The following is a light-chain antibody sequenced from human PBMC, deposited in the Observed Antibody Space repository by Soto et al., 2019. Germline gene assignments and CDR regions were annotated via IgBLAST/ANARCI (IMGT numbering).Light chain of an antibody. CDR2: YAS. J-gene: IGKJ5*01. CDR1: QTIKNL. V-gene: IGKV3-15*01. Sequence: TQSPATLSVSPGEGVTLSCRASQTIKNLLAWYQQRPGQSPRLLLYYASTRATGVPARFSGSGSGTEFTLTISSLQSEDFAVYYCQQYNNWPPITFGQGTRLEIK. CDR3: QQYNNWPPIT.